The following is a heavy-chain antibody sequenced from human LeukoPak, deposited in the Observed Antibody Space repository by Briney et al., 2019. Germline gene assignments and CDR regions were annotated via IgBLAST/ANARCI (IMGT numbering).Heavy chain of an antibody. Sequence: SETLSLTCTVSGGSISSSSYYWGWIRQPPGKGLEWIGSIYYSGSTYYNPSLKSRVTISVDTSKNQFSLKLSSVTAADTAVYYCVSPGYSSSYNYFDYWGQGTLVTVSS. J-gene: IGHJ4*02. CDR2: IYYSGST. V-gene: IGHV4-39*01. CDR3: VSPGYSSSYNYFDY. D-gene: IGHD6-13*01. CDR1: GGSISSSSYY.